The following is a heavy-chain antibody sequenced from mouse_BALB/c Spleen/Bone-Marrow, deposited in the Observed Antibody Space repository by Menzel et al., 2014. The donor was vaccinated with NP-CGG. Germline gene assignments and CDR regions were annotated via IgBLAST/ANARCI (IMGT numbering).Heavy chain of an antibody. CDR3: PRRGIWDGRDAMDY. CDR1: GFTFSSYG. J-gene: IGHJ4*01. D-gene: IGHD4-1*01. V-gene: IGHV5-6*02. Sequence: DVKLVESGGDLVKLGGSLKLSCAASGFTFSSYGMSWVRQTPDKRLEWVATISSGGSYTYYPDSVKGRFTISRDNAKSTLYLQMISLKSEDTALYYCPRRGIWDGRDAMDYWGQGTSVTVSS. CDR2: ISSGGSYT.